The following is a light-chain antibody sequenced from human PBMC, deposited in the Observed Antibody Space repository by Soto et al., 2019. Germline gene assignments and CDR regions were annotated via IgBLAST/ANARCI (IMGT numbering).Light chain of an antibody. J-gene: IGKJ1*01. V-gene: IGKV3-20*01. CDR3: QLYGSSRWT. CDR2: GAS. Sequence: EIVLTQSPGTLSLSPGERATLSYRASQTVGTTFLAWYQHTPGQAPRLLIYGASTRATGIPDRFSGSRSGTDFTLTISRLEPEDFAVYFCQLYGSSRWTFGQGTKVDI. CDR1: QTVGTTF.